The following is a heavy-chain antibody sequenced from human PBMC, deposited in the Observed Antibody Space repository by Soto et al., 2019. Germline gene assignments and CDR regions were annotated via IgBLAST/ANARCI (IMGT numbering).Heavy chain of an antibody. D-gene: IGHD2-2*01. CDR3: ARDSPDIVVVPAAMSDYYYYYYMDV. CDR1: GGSISSGGYY. CDR2: IYYSGST. Sequence: PSETLSLTCTVSGGSISSGGYYWSWIRQHPGKGLEWIGYIYYSGSTYYNPSLKSRVTVSVDTSKNQFSLKLSSVTAADTAVYYCARDSPDIVVVPAAMSDYYYYYYMDVWGKGTTVTVSS. V-gene: IGHV4-31*03. J-gene: IGHJ6*03.